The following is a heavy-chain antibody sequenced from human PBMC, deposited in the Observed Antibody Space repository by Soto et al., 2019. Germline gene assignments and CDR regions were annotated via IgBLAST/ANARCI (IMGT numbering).Heavy chain of an antibody. CDR2: INHSGST. CDR1: GGSFSGYY. Sequence: SETLSLTCAVYGGSFSGYYWSWIRQPPGKGLEWIGEINHSGSTNYSPSFQGQVTISADKSISTAYLQWSSLKASDTAMYYCARRRRDILTGSPGTLDYWGQGTLVTVSS. V-gene: IGHV4-34*01. CDR3: ARRRRDILTGSPGTLDY. D-gene: IGHD3-9*01. J-gene: IGHJ4*02.